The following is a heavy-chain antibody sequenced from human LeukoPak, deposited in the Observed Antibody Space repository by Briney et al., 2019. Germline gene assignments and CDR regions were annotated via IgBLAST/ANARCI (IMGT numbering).Heavy chain of an antibody. CDR1: GYTFTSYD. Sequence: ASVKVSCKASGYTFTSYDINWVRQATGQGLEWMGWISAYNGSTNYAQKLQGRVTMTTDTSTSTAYMELRSLRSDDTAVYYCARSRPVTVNWFDPWGQGTLVTVSS. V-gene: IGHV1-18*01. CDR2: ISAYNGST. D-gene: IGHD4-17*01. CDR3: ARSRPVTVNWFDP. J-gene: IGHJ5*02.